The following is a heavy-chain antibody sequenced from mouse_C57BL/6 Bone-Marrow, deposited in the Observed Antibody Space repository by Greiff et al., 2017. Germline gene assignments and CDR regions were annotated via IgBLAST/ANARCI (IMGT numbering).Heavy chain of an antibody. J-gene: IGHJ4*01. CDR3: ARGDYGNIPLYAMDY. D-gene: IGHD1-1*01. Sequence: QVQLQQPGTELVKPGASVKLSCKASGYTFTSYWMHWVKQRPGQGLEWIGNINPSNGGTNYNEKFKSKATLTVDKSSSTAYMQLSSLTSEDSAVYYCARGDYGNIPLYAMDYWGQGTSVTVSS. CDR2: INPSNGGT. CDR1: GYTFTSYW. V-gene: IGHV1-53*01.